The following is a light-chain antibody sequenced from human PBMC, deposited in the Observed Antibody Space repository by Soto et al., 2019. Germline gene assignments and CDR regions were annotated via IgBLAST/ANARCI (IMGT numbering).Light chain of an antibody. Sequence: QSALTQPASVSGSPGQSITISCSGTSSAVGCYRLVSWYQHHPGKAPQLIISACNKRPSGVSDRFSGSNSGNTASLTISGLQGEDEADYDCTTYSRYRVLMFGGGPKVTV. CDR3: TTYSRYRVLM. CDR2: ACN. V-gene: IGLV2-14*02. CDR1: SSAVGCYRL. J-gene: IGLJ3*02.